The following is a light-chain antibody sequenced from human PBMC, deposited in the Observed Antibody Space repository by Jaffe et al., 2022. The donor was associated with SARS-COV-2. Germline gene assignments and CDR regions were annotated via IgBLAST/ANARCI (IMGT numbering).Light chain of an antibody. CDR1: SSDVGGYNY. V-gene: IGLV2-8*01. CDR3: SSYAGSKTLI. Sequence: QSALTQPPSASGSPGQSVTISCTGTSSDVGGYNYVSWYQQYPGKAPKLMIYDVIKRPSGVPDRFSGSKSGNTASLTVSGLQAEDEADYYCSSYAGSKTLIFGGGTKLTVL. CDR2: DVI. J-gene: IGLJ2*01.